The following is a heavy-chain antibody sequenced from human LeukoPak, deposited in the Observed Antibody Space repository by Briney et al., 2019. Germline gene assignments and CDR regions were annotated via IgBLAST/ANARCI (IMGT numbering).Heavy chain of an antibody. CDR3: ARAVDIVVVVAAAATPYNWFDP. CDR2: INPNSGGT. V-gene: IGHV1-2*02. D-gene: IGHD2-15*01. Sequence: ASVTVSCKASGYTFTGYYMHWVRQAPGQGLEWMAWINPNSGGTNYAQKFQGRVTMTRDTSISTAYMDLSRLRSDDTAVYYCARAVDIVVVVAAAATPYNWFDPWGQGTLVTVSS. J-gene: IGHJ5*02. CDR1: GYTFTGYY.